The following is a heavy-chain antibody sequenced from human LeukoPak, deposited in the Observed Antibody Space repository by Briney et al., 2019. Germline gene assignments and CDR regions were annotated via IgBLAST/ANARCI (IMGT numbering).Heavy chain of an antibody. V-gene: IGHV1-18*01. CDR2: ISAYNGNT. CDR3: ARPSSGWPSDAFDI. CDR1: GYTFTSYG. Sequence: ASVKVSCKASGYTFTSYGISWVRQAPGQGLEWMGWISAYNGNTNYAQKLQGRVTMTTDTSTSTAYMELSSLRSEDTAVYYCARPSSGWPSDAFDIWGQGTMVTVSS. J-gene: IGHJ3*02. D-gene: IGHD6-19*01.